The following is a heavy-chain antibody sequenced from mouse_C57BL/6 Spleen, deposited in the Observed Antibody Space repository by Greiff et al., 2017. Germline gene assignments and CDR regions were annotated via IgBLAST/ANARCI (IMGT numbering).Heavy chain of an antibody. CDR2: ISSGGSYT. CDR1: GFTFSSYG. D-gene: IGHD1-1*01. V-gene: IGHV5-6*01. CDR3: AKRGTTERAMDY. Sequence: EVKLMESGGDLVKPGGSLKLSCAASGFTFSSYGMSWVRPTPDKRLEWVATISSGGSYTYYPDSVRGRFPIARDNAKNTLYLQMSSLKSEDTAMYYCAKRGTTERAMDYWGQGTSVTVSS. J-gene: IGHJ4*01.